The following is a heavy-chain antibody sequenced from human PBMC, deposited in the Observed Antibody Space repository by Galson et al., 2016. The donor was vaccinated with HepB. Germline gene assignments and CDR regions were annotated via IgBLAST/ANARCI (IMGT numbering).Heavy chain of an antibody. D-gene: IGHD3-3*01. V-gene: IGHV2-5*01. CDR2: IHWTDDK. Sequence: PALVKPPQTLTLTCLYSGISLPTSGVGVAWIRQPPGKALEWFAVIHWTDDKRYRPSLTNRLTNTKDTPKNQVVLTMTNMDPRDTTVDYCASAFRGSGYYASVHYGMDVWGQGTTVTVAS. J-gene: IGHJ6*02. CDR1: GISLPTSGVG. CDR3: ASAFRGSGYYASVHYGMDV.